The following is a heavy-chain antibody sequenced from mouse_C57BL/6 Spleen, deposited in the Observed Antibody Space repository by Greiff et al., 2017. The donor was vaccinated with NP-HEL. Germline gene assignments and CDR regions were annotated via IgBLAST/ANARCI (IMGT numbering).Heavy chain of an antibody. CDR1: GYTFTSYW. CDR2: IDPSDSYT. CDR3: ARDDSNYRYFDV. V-gene: IGHV1-50*01. Sequence: VQLQQPGAELVKPGASVKLSCKASGYTFTSYWMQWVKQRPGQGLEWIGEIDPSDSYTNYNQKFKGKATLTVDTSSSTAYMQLSSLTSEDSAVYYCARDDSNYRYFDVWGTGTTVTVSS. D-gene: IGHD2-5*01. J-gene: IGHJ1*03.